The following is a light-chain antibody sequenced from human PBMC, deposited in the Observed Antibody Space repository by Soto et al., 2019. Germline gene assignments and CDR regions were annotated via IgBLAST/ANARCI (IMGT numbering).Light chain of an antibody. V-gene: IGKV3D-15*01. J-gene: IGKJ5*01. CDR1: QSVSSN. CDR3: QQRYRWPPIT. Sequence: EIVMTQSPATLSVSPGERATLSCRASQSVSSNLAWYQQKPGQAPRLLFYRASTRATGIPDRFSGSGSGTDLTLTISRLEPEDFAVYYCQQRYRWPPITFGQGTRLEIK. CDR2: RAS.